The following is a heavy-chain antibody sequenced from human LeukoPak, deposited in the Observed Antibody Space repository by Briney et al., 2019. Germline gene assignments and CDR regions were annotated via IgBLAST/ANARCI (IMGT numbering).Heavy chain of an antibody. V-gene: IGHV1-2*02. CDR3: ARVFGELYDLNY. J-gene: IGHJ4*02. CDR2: INPNSGGT. Sequence: ASVKVSCKASGYTFTGYYMRWVRQAPGQGLEWMGWINPNSGGTNYAQKFQGRVTMTRDTSISTAYMELSRLRSDDTAVYYCARVFGELYDLNYWGQGTLVTVSS. CDR1: GYTFTGYY. D-gene: IGHD3-10*01.